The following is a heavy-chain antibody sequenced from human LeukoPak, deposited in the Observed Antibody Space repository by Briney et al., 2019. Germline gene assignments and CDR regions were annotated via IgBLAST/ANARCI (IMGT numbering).Heavy chain of an antibody. Sequence: PSETLSLTCTVSGGSISGYYWSWIRQPAGKGLDWIGYIYYTGTTDQNPSLKSRVTISVDTSKNQLSLKLNSVTAADTAVYYCARHGDSGSYSFDYWGRGTLVTVSS. V-gene: IGHV4-59*08. D-gene: IGHD1-26*01. CDR3: ARHGDSGSYSFDY. CDR1: GGSISGYY. CDR2: IYYTGTT. J-gene: IGHJ4*02.